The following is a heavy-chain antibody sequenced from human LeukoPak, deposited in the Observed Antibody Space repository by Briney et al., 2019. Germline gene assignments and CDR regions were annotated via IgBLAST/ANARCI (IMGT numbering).Heavy chain of an antibody. Sequence: GGSLRLSCAASGFTFSSYAMHWVRQAPGKGLERVAVISYDGSNKYYADSVKGRFTISRDNSKNTLYLQMNSLRAEDTAVYYCAREAWIHYYFDYWGQGTLVTVSS. V-gene: IGHV3-30-3*01. CDR2: ISYDGSNK. J-gene: IGHJ4*02. CDR1: GFTFSSYA. D-gene: IGHD5-18*01. CDR3: AREAWIHYYFDY.